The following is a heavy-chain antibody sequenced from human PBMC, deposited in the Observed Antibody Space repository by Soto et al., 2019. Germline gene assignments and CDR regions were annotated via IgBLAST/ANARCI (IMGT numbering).Heavy chain of an antibody. CDR2: INHSGST. V-gene: IGHV4-34*01. D-gene: IGHD3-10*01. CDR3: ARARITMVRGVISGAYFQH. J-gene: IGHJ1*01. CDR1: GGSFSGYY. Sequence: QVQLQQWGAGLLKPSETLSLTCAVYGGSFSGYYWSWIRQPPGKGLEWIGEINHSGSTNYNPSLKTRVPRTVDTSKNQFSLKLSSVAAADTAVYYCARARITMVRGVISGAYFQHWGQGTLVTVSS.